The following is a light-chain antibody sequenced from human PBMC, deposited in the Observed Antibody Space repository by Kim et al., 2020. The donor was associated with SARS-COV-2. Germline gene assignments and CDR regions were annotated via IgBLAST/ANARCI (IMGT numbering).Light chain of an antibody. V-gene: IGKV3-20*01. Sequence: SAAGETATRAFSASHRCTNSYFAWHQQKPGKAPRLLIDDASSRATGIPDRFSGSGSGTDFTLTISRLEPEDFAVYYCQQYGDSPYTFGQGTKLEI. J-gene: IGKJ2*01. CDR3: QQYGDSPYT. CDR1: HRCTNSY. CDR2: DAS.